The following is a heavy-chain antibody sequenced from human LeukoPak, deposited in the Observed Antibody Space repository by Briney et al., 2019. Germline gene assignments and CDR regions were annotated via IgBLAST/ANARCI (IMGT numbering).Heavy chain of an antibody. CDR1: GGSISSSSYY. D-gene: IGHD2-2*01. Sequence: SEILSLTCTVSGGSISSSSYYWGWIRQPPGKGLEWIGSIYYSGSTYYNPSLKSRVTISVDTSKNQFSLKLSSVTAADTAVYYCARSTNYYYYYMDVWGKGTTVTISS. J-gene: IGHJ6*03. CDR3: ARSTNYYYYYMDV. CDR2: IYYSGST. V-gene: IGHV4-39*01.